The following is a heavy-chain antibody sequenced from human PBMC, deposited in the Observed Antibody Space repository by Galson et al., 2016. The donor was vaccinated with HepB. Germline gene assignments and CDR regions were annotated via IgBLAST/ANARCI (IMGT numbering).Heavy chain of an antibody. CDR3: ATRRRCSGGSCYLHYYYYGMDV. CDR1: GYTFTSYG. CDR2: ISAYNGNT. J-gene: IGHJ6*02. D-gene: IGHD2-15*01. V-gene: IGHV1-18*01. Sequence: SVKVSCKASGYTFTSYGISWVRQAPRQGLEWMGWISAYNGNTNYAQKLQGRVTMTTDTSTSTAYMELRSLRSDDTAVYYCATRRRCSGGSCYLHYYYYGMDVWGQGTTVTVSS.